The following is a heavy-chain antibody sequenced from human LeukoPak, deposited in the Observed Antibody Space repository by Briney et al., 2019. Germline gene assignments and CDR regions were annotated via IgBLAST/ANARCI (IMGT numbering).Heavy chain of an antibody. J-gene: IGHJ4*02. CDR2: IIPIFGTA. V-gene: IGHV1-69*01. CDR3: AGGAGVVPAAPFDY. D-gene: IGHD2-2*01. CDR1: GGTFTIYA. Sequence: GAAVTVSFTASGGTFTIYAISWVRQAPGQGLEWMGGIIPIFGTANYAQKFQGRVTITPDESTSTAYMELSSLRSEDTAVYYCAGGAGVVPAAPFDYWGQGTLVTVSS.